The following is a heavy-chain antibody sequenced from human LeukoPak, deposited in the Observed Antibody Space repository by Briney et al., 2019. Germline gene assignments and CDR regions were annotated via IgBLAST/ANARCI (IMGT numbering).Heavy chain of an antibody. CDR3: ARESDSSGYVDY. V-gene: IGHV3-48*01. Sequence: SGGSLRLSCAASGFTFSSYSMNWVRQAPGKGLEWLSYITASSSAMKYADSVKGRFTISRDNAKNSLYLQMNSLRAEDTAVYYCARESDSSGYVDYWGQGTLVTVSS. D-gene: IGHD3-22*01. J-gene: IGHJ4*02. CDR2: ITASSSAM. CDR1: GFTFSSYS.